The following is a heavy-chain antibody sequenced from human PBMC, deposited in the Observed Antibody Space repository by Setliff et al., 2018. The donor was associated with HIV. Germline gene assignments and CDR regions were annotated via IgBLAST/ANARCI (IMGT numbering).Heavy chain of an antibody. J-gene: IGHJ6*03. Sequence: PSETLSLTCAVYGGSFSGFYWNWIRQAPGKGLEWIGEINHSRRTKYNPSLKSRVTISVDTSKNKFSLKLSSVTAADTAFYYCARGFSGDYLFTGYLDVWGKGTTVTVSS. V-gene: IGHV4-34*01. CDR3: ARGFSGDYLFTGYLDV. CDR2: INHSRRT. D-gene: IGHD3-22*01. CDR1: GGSFSGFY.